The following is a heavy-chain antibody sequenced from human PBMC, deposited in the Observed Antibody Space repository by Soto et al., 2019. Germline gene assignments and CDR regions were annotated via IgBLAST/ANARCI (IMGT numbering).Heavy chain of an antibody. CDR1: GFTFSNFW. CDR3: VRDGSTGWSFAS. CDR2: VRHDGSQK. J-gene: IGHJ4*02. Sequence: EVQLLESGGGSVQPGGSLRLSCEASGFTFSNFWMSWVRQVPGKGLEWVANVRHDGSQKYLVDSVKGRFTISRDNAKKSPSLQMNTLRAMDMAVYYFVRDGSTGWSFASWGQGPLVNVS. V-gene: IGHV3-7*01. D-gene: IGHD6-19*01.